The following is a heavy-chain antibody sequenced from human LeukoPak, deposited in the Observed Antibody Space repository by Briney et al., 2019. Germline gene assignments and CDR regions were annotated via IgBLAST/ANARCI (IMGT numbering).Heavy chain of an antibody. D-gene: IGHD3-10*01. Sequence: SETLSLTCTVSGGSISSYYLSWIRQPPGKGLEWMGYIYYSGSANYNPSLKSRVTISVDTSKNQFSLKLSSVNAADTAVYYCARCFFMVRGVDYYYVMDVWGQGTTVTVSS. CDR3: ARCFFMVRGVDYYYVMDV. CDR2: IYYSGSA. J-gene: IGHJ6*02. CDR1: GGSISSYY. V-gene: IGHV4-59*01.